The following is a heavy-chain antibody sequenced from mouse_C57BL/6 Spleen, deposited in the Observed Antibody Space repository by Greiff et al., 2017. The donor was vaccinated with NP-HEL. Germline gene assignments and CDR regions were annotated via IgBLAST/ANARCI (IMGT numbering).Heavy chain of an antibody. CDR3: ARRDYDGIYFDY. Sequence: QVQLQQPGAELVKPGASVKMSCKASGYTFTSYWITWVKQRPGQGLEWIGDIYPGSGSTNYNEKFKSKATLTVDTSSSTAYMQLSSLTSEDSAVYYCARRDYDGIYFDYWGQGTTLTVSS. D-gene: IGHD2-4*01. V-gene: IGHV1-55*01. CDR1: GYTFTSYW. J-gene: IGHJ2*01. CDR2: IYPGSGST.